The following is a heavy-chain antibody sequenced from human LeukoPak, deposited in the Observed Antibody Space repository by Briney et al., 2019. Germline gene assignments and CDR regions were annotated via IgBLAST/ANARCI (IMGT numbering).Heavy chain of an antibody. CDR1: GFTVSSNY. V-gene: IGHV3-66*02. Sequence: GGSLRLSCAASGFTVSSNYMSWVRQAPGKGLEWVSVIYSGGSTYYADSVKGRFTVSRDNSKNTRYLQMNSLRAEDTAVYYCARVPVDSSSWAFDYWGQGTLVTVSS. CDR2: IYSGGST. J-gene: IGHJ4*02. CDR3: ARVPVDSSSWAFDY. D-gene: IGHD6-13*01.